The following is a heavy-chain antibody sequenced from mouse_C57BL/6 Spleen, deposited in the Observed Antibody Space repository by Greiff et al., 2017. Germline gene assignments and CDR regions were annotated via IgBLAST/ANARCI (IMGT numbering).Heavy chain of an antibody. V-gene: IGHV1-15*01. J-gene: IGHJ1*03. CDR1: GYTFTDYE. CDR3: TRRGIYYYGSSYGWYFGV. CDR2: IDPETGGT. D-gene: IGHD1-1*01. Sequence: VQLQQSGAELVRPGASVTLSCKASGYTFTDYEMHWVKQTPVHGLEWIGAIDPETGGTAYNQKFKGKAILTADKSSSTAYMELRSLTSEASAVYYCTRRGIYYYGSSYGWYFGVWGTGTTVTVSS.